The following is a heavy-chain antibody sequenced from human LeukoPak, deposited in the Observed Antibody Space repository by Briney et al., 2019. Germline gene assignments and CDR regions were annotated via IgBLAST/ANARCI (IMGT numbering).Heavy chain of an antibody. CDR1: GFTFSTYA. Sequence: GGSLRLSCSASGFTFSTYAMHWVRQAPGKGLGYVSGLDSNGGRTHYADSVKGRFTISRDNSKNTLFLQMSSLRPEDTALYYCVKERSTRRDAFDIWGQGTVVTVSS. CDR3: VKERSTRRDAFDI. V-gene: IGHV3-64D*06. J-gene: IGHJ3*02. CDR2: LDSNGGRT.